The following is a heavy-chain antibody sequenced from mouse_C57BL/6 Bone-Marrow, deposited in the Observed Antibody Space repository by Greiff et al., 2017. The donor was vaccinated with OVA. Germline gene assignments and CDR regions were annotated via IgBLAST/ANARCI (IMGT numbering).Heavy chain of an antibody. CDR2: INSDGGST. D-gene: IGHD2-3*01. CDR1: EYAFPSHD. J-gene: IGHJ3*01. V-gene: IGHV5-2*01. Sequence: DVMLVESGGGLVQPGESLKLSCESNEYAFPSHDMSWVRKTPEKRLELVAAINSDGGSTYYPDTMERRFIISRDNTKTTLYLQMSSLRSEDTALYDGAKHTGLLPADWGQGTLVTVSA. CDR3: AKHTGLLPAD.